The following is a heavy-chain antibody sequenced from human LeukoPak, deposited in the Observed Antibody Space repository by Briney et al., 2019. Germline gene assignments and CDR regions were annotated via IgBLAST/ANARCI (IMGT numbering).Heavy chain of an antibody. D-gene: IGHD3-3*01. V-gene: IGHV4-30-4*07. CDR2: IYYSGST. J-gene: IGHJ4*02. CDR1: GGSIRGDDYS. Sequence: PSQTLSLTCAVSGGSIRGDDYSWRWFRQPPGKGLEWIGYIYYSGSTNYNPSLKSRVTISVDTSKNQFSLKLSSVTAADTAVYYCARSQTYYDFWSGYVFDYWGQGTLVTVSS. CDR3: ARSQTYYDFWSGYVFDY.